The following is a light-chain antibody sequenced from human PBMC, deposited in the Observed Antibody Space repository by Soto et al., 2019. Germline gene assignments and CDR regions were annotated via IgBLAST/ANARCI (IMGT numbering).Light chain of an antibody. CDR1: RSVSSRY. CDR2: GAS. Sequence: ESLLTQSPGTLSLSPGERATLSCRASRSVSSRYISWYQQKPGQAPRLLIYGASIRATGIPDRFSGSGSGTGFTLTISRLEAEDFALYYCQQFGDSPPAFTFGQGTKLEI. V-gene: IGKV3-20*01. J-gene: IGKJ2*01. CDR3: QQFGDSPPAFT.